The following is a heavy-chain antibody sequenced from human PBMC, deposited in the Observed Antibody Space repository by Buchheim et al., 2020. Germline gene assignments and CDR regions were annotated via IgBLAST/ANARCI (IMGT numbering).Heavy chain of an antibody. CDR1: GFTFSSYA. Sequence: EVQLLESGGGLVQPGGSLRLSCAASGFTFSSYAMSWVRQAPGKGLELVSAISVSGGSTYYADSLKGRFTISSANSKNTLYLQMNSMRAEDTAVYYCAKDIVSSGWYVSPFDYWGQGTL. CDR2: ISVSGGST. J-gene: IGHJ4*02. CDR3: AKDIVSSGWYVSPFDY. D-gene: IGHD6-19*01. V-gene: IGHV3-23*01.